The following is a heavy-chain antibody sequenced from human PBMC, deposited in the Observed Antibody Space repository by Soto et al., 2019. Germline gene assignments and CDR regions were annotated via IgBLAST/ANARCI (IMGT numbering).Heavy chain of an antibody. J-gene: IGHJ4*02. CDR2: ISYDGSNK. Sequence: QPGGSLRLSCAASGFTFSSYAMHWVRQAPGKGLEWVAVISYDGSNKYYADSVKGRFTISRDNSKNTLYLQMNSLRAEDTAVYYCAREFNRYYDFWSGYYSPYFDYCGQGTLVTVSS. D-gene: IGHD3-3*01. V-gene: IGHV3-30-3*01. CDR3: AREFNRYYDFWSGYYSPYFDY. CDR1: GFTFSSYA.